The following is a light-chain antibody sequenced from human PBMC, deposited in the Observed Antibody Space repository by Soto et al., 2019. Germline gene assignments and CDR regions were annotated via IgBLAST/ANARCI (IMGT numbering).Light chain of an antibody. CDR1: NSDVGSYTF. V-gene: IGLV2-23*01. CDR2: EGN. Sequence: QSALTQCASVSGSPGQSITISCAGTNSDVGSYTFVSWLQQHAGKAPKLMIEEGNKRPSAVSNRFSGSKSGNRAALTISGLQSEDEADNYCCSYAGSGTYVFGSGTKVTVL. CDR3: CSYAGSGTYV. J-gene: IGLJ1*01.